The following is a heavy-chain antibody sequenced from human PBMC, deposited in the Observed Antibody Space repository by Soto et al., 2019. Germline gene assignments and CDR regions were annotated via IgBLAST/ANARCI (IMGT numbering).Heavy chain of an antibody. CDR2: ISWNSGSI. Sequence: GGSLRLSCAASGFTFDDYAMHWVRQAPGKGLEWVSGISWNSGSIGYADSVKGRFTISRDNAKNSLYLQMNSLRAEDTALYYCAKVDEGITGTSGCWGQGTMVTVSS. CDR3: AKVDEGITGTSGC. V-gene: IGHV3-9*01. D-gene: IGHD1-20*01. CDR1: GFTFDDYA. J-gene: IGHJ3*01.